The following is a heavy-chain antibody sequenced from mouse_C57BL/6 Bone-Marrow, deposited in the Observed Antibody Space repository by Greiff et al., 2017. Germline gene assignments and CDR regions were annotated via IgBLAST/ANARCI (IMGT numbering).Heavy chain of an antibody. D-gene: IGHD1-1*01. CDR3: ARESITTALFDY. V-gene: IGHV1-81*01. J-gene: IGHJ2*01. CDR2: IYPGSGNT. Sequence: VQLQQSGAELARPGASVKLSCKASGYTFTSYGISWVKQRTGQGLEWIGEIYPGSGNTYYNEKFKGKATLTAEKSSSTAYMELRSLTSEDSAVYFCARESITTALFDYWGQGTTLTVSS. CDR1: GYTFTSYG.